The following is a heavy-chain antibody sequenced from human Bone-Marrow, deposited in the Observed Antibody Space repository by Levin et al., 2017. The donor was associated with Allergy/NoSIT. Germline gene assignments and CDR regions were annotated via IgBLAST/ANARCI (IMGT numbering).Heavy chain of an antibody. CDR2: TIPTFGTV. V-gene: IGHV1-69*06. Sequence: SVKVSCKASGGTFSSFAINWVRQAPGQGLEWMGGTIPTFGTVNYAQRFQGRVTITADKSTRTGYMELSSLRSEDTAMYYCAFRLGVTLGSWGQGTLVTVSS. J-gene: IGHJ5*02. CDR3: AFRLGVTLGS. D-gene: IGHD1-26*01. CDR1: GGTFSSFA.